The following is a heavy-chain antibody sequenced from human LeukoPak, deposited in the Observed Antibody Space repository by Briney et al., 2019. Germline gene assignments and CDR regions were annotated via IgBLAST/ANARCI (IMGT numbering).Heavy chain of an antibody. J-gene: IGHJ4*02. CDR3: AKTYSSSWYFY. D-gene: IGHD6-13*01. CDR1: GGSISSSSYY. Sequence: SETLSLTCTVSGGSISSSSYYWGWLRQPPGKGLEWIGSIYYSGSTYYNPSLKSRVTISVDTSKNQFSLKLSSVTAADTAVYYCAKTYSSSWYFYWGQGTLVTVSS. V-gene: IGHV4-39*01. CDR2: IYYSGST.